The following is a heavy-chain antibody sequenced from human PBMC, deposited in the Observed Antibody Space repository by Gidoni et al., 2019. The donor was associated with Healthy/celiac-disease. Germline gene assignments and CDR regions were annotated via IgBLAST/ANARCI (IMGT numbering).Heavy chain of an antibody. CDR1: GFTFTSSA. CDR3: AADHSYLLELGFGGMDV. V-gene: IGHV1-58*02. J-gene: IGHJ6*02. CDR2: IVVGSGNT. D-gene: IGHD1-7*01. Sequence: QMQLVQSGPEVKKPGTSVKVSCKASGFTFTSSAMQWVRQARGQRLEWIGWIVVGSGNTNYAQKFQERVTITRDMSTSTAYMELSSLRSEDTAVYYCAADHSYLLELGFGGMDVWGQGTTVTVSS.